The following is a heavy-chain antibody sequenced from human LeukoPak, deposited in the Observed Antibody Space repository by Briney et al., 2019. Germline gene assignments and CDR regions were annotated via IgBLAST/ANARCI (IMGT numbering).Heavy chain of an antibody. CDR2: ITLSSNYI. D-gene: IGHD4-17*01. J-gene: IGHJ4*02. Sequence: GGSLRLSCAAPGFTFSYYSMHWVRQAPGKGLEWVASITLSSNYISYADSLKGRVTISRDNAKNSLYLQMSSLRAEDTAVYYCARWADYGDNFDYWGQGSLVIVSS. CDR1: GFTFSYYS. CDR3: ARWADYGDNFDY. V-gene: IGHV3-21*01.